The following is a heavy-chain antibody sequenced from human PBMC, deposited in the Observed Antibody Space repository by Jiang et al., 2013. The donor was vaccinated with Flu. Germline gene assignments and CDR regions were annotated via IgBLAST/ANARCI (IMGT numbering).Heavy chain of an antibody. J-gene: IGHJ4*02. CDR2: TYYRSKWSN. CDR3: ARDRSGWPDY. CDR1: NSAT. V-gene: IGHV6-1*01. D-gene: IGHD6-19*01. Sequence: NSATWNWIRQSPSRGLEWLGRTYYRSKWSNDYAVSVKSRISINPDTSKNQFSLHLNSVTPEDTAVYYCARDRSGWPDYWGQGTLVTVSS.